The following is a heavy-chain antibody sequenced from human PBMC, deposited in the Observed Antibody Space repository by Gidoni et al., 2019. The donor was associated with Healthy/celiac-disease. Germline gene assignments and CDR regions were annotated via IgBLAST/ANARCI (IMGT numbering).Heavy chain of an antibody. V-gene: IGHV4-59*01. CDR3: ARGGDYNWFDP. D-gene: IGHD3-10*01. CDR2: IYYSGCT. CDR1: GGSISSYY. Sequence: QVQLQESGPGLVKPSETLSLTCTVPGGSISSYYWSWIRQPPGKGLEWIGYIYYSGCTNYNPSLKSRVTISVDTSKNQFSLKLSSVTAADTAVYYCARGGDYNWFDPWGQGTLVTVSS. J-gene: IGHJ5*02.